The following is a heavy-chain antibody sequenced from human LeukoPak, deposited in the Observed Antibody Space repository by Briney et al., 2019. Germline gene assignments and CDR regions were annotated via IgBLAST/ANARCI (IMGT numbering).Heavy chain of an antibody. J-gene: IGHJ5*02. D-gene: IGHD1-26*01. V-gene: IGHV1-18*01. CDR2: ISAYNGNT. CDR3: ARDRSGSYHNWSDP. Sequence: ASVKVSCKASGYTFTSYGISWVRQAPGQGLEWMGWISAYNGNTNYAQKLQGRVTMTTDTSTSTAYMELRSLRSDDTAVYYCARDRSGSYHNWSDPWGQGTLVTVSS. CDR1: GYTFTSYG.